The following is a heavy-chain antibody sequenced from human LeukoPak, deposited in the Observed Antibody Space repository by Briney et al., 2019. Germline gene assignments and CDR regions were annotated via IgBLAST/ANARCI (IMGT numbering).Heavy chain of an antibody. Sequence: GESLKISCKGSGNSFTTYWIGWVRQMPGKGLEWMGIIYPDDSDTRYSPSFQGQVTISADKSISTAYLQWSSLKTPDTAMYYCARRMTGTTRAFDYWGQGTLVTVSS. CDR3: ARRMTGTTRAFDY. CDR2: IYPDDSDT. J-gene: IGHJ4*02. CDR1: GNSFTTYW. V-gene: IGHV5-51*01. D-gene: IGHD1-1*01.